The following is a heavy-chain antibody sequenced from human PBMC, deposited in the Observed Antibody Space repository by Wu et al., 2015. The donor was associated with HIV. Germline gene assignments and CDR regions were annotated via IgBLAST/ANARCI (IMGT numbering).Heavy chain of an antibody. CDR3: GAHYSEGVWWGLMDY. D-gene: IGHD2-21*02. J-gene: IGHJ4*02. CDR1: GFTFSSSA. V-gene: IGHV1-58*02. CDR2: IDVNSGNT. Sequence: HLVQSGPEVRKPGTSMKVSCKASGFTFSSSAIQWVREARGQRLEWIGWIDVNSGNTNYAQKFQDRATIDWDMSTATAHLELSSLRSDDTAVYYCGAHYSEGVWWGLMDYWGQGTLVTVSS.